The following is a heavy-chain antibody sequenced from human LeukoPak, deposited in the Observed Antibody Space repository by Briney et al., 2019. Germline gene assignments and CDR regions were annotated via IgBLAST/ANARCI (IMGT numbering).Heavy chain of an antibody. CDR3: ARDPGDCTNGVCYFYFQH. CDR1: GFTFSSYA. Sequence: PGGSLRLSCAASGFTFSSYAMHWVRQAPGKGLEWVAVISYDGSNKYYADSVKGRFTISRDNSKNTLYLQMNSLRAEDTAVYYCARDPGDCTNGVCYFYFQHWGQGTLVTVSS. D-gene: IGHD2-8*01. J-gene: IGHJ1*01. CDR2: ISYDGSNK. V-gene: IGHV3-30-3*01.